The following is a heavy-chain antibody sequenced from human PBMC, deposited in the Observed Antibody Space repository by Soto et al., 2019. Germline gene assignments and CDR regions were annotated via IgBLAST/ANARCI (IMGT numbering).Heavy chain of an antibody. V-gene: IGHV3-23*01. D-gene: IGHD5-18*01. Sequence: GGSLRLSCTASGFTFSSYAMSWVRQAPGKGLDWVSAISESGGSTYYADSVKGRFTISRDNSKNTLYLQMNSLRAEDTAVYYCAKNLVHLWTIDSWGQGTLVTVSS. CDR2: ISESGGST. CDR1: GFTFSSYA. J-gene: IGHJ4*02. CDR3: AKNLVHLWTIDS.